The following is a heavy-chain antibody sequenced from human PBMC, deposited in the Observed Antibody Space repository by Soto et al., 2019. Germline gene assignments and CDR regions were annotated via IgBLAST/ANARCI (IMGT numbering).Heavy chain of an antibody. CDR3: ARLRFGENSFDY. CDR2: ISSSSSYT. CDR1: GFTFSDYY. J-gene: IGHJ4*02. V-gene: IGHV3-11*06. D-gene: IGHD3-10*01. Sequence: QVQLVESGGGLVKPAGDLRLSCAASGFTFSDYYMSWIRQAPGQGLEWVSYISSSSSYTNYADSVKDRFTIARDNGKNSLYLQMNSRRAEDTAVYDCARLRFGENSFDYCGQGTLVTVSS.